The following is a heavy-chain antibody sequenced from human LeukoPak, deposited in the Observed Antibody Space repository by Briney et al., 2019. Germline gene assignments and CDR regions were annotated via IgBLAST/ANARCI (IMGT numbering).Heavy chain of an antibody. CDR3: ARGPNSNWSGLDF. D-gene: IGHD6-6*01. J-gene: IGHJ4*02. V-gene: IGHV3-7*01. CDR1: GLTFSNYW. CDR2: IKQDGSEK. Sequence: PGGSLRLSCAASGLTFSNYWMDWVRQAPGKGLEWVANIKQDGSEKNYVDSVKGRFTVSRDNAKNTLYLQVNNLRAEDTAVYYCARGPNSNWSGLDFWGQGTLLTVSS.